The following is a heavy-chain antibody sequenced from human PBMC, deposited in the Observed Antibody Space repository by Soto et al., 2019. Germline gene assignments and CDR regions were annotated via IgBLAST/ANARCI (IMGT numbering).Heavy chain of an antibody. CDR1: GFTFSSYS. J-gene: IGHJ4*02. D-gene: IGHD3-16*01. CDR3: ARERYEGFGDY. V-gene: IGHV3-21*01. Sequence: EVQLVESGGGLVKPGGSLRLSCAASGFTFSSYSMNWVRQAPGKGLEWVSSISSSSSYIYYADSVKGRFTMSRDNAKNSLDLQMNSLRAEDTAVYYCARERYEGFGDYWGQGTLVTVSS. CDR2: ISSSSSYI.